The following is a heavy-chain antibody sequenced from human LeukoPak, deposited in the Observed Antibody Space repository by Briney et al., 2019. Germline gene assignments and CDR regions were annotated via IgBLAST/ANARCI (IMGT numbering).Heavy chain of an antibody. V-gene: IGHV4-38-2*02. D-gene: IGHD6-19*01. CDR1: GYSISSGYY. CDR3: AREPNSSGWSFDY. CDR2: IYHSGST. J-gene: IGHJ4*02. Sequence: SETLSLTCTVSGYSISSGYYWGWIRQPPGKGLEWIGSIYHSGSTYYNPSLKSRVTISVDTSKNQFSLKLSSVTAADTAVYYCAREPNSSGWSFDYWGQGTLVTVSS.